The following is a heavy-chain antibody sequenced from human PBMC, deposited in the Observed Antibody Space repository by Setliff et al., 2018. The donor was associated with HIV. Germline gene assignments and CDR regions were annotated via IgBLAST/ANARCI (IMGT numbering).Heavy chain of an antibody. V-gene: IGHV1-18*01. CDR3: ASSDRETAYDLLTPYYYYYYYMDV. Sequence: ASVKVSCKASGYTFTSYTFNWVRQAPGQGLEWMGCISAHNGNTNYAQKFQGRVTMTTDTSTSTAYMEMTSLRSDDTAVYYCASSDRETAYDLLTPYYYYYYYMDVWGKGTTVTVSS. J-gene: IGHJ6*03. CDR1: GYTFTSYT. CDR2: ISAHNGNT. D-gene: IGHD3-9*01.